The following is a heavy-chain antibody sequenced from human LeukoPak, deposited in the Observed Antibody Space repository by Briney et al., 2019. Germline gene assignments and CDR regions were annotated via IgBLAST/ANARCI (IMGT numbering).Heavy chain of an antibody. CDR1: GFTFSNYA. J-gene: IGHJ4*02. Sequence: GGSLRLSCAASGFTFSNYAMSWVRQAPGKGLEWVSAISGSGGSTYYADFVKGRFTISRDNSKNTLYLQMNSLRAEDTAVYYCARNYYHDSSSYSPFDYWGQGTLVTVSS. CDR3: ARNYYHDSSSYSPFDY. V-gene: IGHV3-23*01. CDR2: ISGSGGST. D-gene: IGHD3-22*01.